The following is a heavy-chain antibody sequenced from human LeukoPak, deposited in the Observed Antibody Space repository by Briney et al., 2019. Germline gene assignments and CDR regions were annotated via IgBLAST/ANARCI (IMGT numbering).Heavy chain of an antibody. Sequence: SETLSLTCTVSGGSINSYYWGWIRQPAGKGLEWIRNTYHSGGTNYNPSVKSRVTISVDTSKNQFSLNLSSVTAADTAVYYCARGTGRYFDYWGQGILVTVSS. CDR3: ARGTGRYFDY. V-gene: IGHV4-59*12. D-gene: IGHD1-14*01. CDR2: TYHSGGT. J-gene: IGHJ4*02. CDR1: GGSINSYY.